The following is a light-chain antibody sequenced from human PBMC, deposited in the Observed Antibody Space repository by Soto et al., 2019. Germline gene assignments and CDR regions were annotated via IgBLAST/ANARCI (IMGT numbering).Light chain of an antibody. CDR1: SSDVGAYNY. V-gene: IGLV2-8*01. CDR3: CSSGGSPTYV. CDR2: EVT. Sequence: QSVLTQPPSASGSPGQSVTISCTGTSSDVGAYNYVSWYQHRPGKAPKLMIYEVTKRPSGVPDRFSGAKSGNTASLTISGLKVEDEADYYCCSSGGSPTYVFGTGTKLTVL. J-gene: IGLJ1*01.